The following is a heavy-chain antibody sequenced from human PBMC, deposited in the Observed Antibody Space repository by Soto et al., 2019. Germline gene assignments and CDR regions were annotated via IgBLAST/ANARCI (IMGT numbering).Heavy chain of an antibody. J-gene: IGHJ3*02. CDR1: GGTFSNYA. V-gene: IGHV1-69*01. Sequence: QVQLVQSGAEVKKPGTSVKVSCEVSGGTFSNYAITWVRQAPGHGLEWLGGAIPVYGSTNYAQKFQGRVTITAGESATTTFMELSSLRSDDTAVYYCARRGVANSRDAFDIWGQGTLVTVS. CDR3: ARRGVANSRDAFDI. D-gene: IGHD1-26*01. CDR2: AIPVYGST.